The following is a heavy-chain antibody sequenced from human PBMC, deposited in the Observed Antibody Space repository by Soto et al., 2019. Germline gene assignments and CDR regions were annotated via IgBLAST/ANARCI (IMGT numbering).Heavy chain of an antibody. CDR3: AHRLPGPSGYDV. CDR2: IYWNDEQ. V-gene: IGHV2-5*01. CDR1: GFSLTSGVVG. J-gene: IGHJ6*02. Sequence: QITFKESGPTLVKPTQTLTLTCTFSGFSLTSGVVGVGWIRQPPGEALEWLALIYWNDEQYYNPSLRNRLTITRDTSKNQVVLTMTNMDPVDTATYYCAHRLPGPSGYDVWGQGTTVTVSS. D-gene: IGHD6-13*01.